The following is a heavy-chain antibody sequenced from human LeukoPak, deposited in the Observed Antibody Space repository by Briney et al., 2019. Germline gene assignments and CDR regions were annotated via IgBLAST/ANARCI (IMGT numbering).Heavy chain of an antibody. D-gene: IGHD6-19*01. CDR1: GGSISSYY. Sequence: PSETLSLTCTVSGGSISSYYWSWIRQPPGKGLEWIGYIYYSGSTNYNPSLKSRVTISVDTSKNQFSLKLNSVTAADTAVYYCARERYSSGWFDCWGQGTLVTVSS. V-gene: IGHV4-59*01. CDR3: ARERYSSGWFDC. CDR2: IYYSGST. J-gene: IGHJ5*01.